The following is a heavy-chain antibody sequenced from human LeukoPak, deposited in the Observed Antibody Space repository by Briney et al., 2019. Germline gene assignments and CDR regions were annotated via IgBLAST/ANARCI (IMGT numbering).Heavy chain of an antibody. CDR2: ISGSGGST. D-gene: IGHD5-24*01. CDR3: AKKRDMATIRGSFDY. CDR1: GFTFSSYA. Sequence: GGSLRLSCAASGFTFSSYAMNWVRQAPGKGLEWVSVISGSGGSTYYADSVKGQFTISRDNSKNTLYLQMNSLRAEDTAVYYCAKKRDMATIRGSFDYWGQGTLVTVSS. V-gene: IGHV3-23*01. J-gene: IGHJ4*02.